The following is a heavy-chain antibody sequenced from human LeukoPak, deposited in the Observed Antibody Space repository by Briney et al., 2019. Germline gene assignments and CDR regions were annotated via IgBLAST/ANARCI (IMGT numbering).Heavy chain of an antibody. Sequence: SETLSLTCTVSSGSVSSRSYSWSWTRQPPGKGLEWIAYIYYSGSTNYNPSLKSRVTISVDTSKNQFSLKLSSVTAADTAVYYCARGAHDAFDIWGQGTMVTVSS. CDR1: SGSVSSRSYS. CDR3: ARGAHDAFDI. J-gene: IGHJ3*02. CDR2: IYYSGST. V-gene: IGHV4-61*01.